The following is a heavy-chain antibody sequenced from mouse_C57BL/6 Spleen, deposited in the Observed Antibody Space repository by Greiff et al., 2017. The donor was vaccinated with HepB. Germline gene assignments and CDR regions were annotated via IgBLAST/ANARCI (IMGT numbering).Heavy chain of an antibody. J-gene: IGHJ1*03. CDR3: TRTVVATKGYFDV. V-gene: IGHV1-15*01. CDR1: GYTFTDYE. CDR2: IDPETGGT. D-gene: IGHD1-1*01. Sequence: VQLQHSGAELVRPGASVTLSCKASGYTFTDYEMHWVKQTPVHGLEWIGAIDPETGGTAYNQKFKGKAILTADKSSSTAYMELRSLTSEDSAVYYCTRTVVATKGYFDVWGTGTTVTVSS.